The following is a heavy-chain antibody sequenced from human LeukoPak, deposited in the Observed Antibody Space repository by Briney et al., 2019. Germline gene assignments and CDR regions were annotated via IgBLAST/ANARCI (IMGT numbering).Heavy chain of an antibody. V-gene: IGHV1-46*01. J-gene: IGHJ3*02. D-gene: IGHD3-10*01. CDR2: INPSGGST. Sequence: ASVKVSCKASGYTFTSYYMHWVRQAPGQGLEWMGIINPSGGSTSYAQKSQGRVTMTRDTSTSTVYMELSSLRSEDTAVYYCARVLAIYGSGSSFAFDIWGQGTMVTVSS. CDR3: ARVLAIYGSGSSFAFDI. CDR1: GYTFTSYY.